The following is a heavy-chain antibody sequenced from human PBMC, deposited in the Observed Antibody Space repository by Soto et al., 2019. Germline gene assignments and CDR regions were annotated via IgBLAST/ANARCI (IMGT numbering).Heavy chain of an antibody. J-gene: IGHJ6*02. Sequence: SETLSLTCAVYGGSFSGYYWSWIRQPPGKGLEWIGEINHSGSTNYNPSLKSRVTISVDTSKNQFSLKLSSVTAADTAVYYCARGARWVRLYYYYYGMDVWGQGTTVTVSS. V-gene: IGHV4-34*01. CDR2: INHSGST. CDR3: ARGARWVRLYYYYYGMDV. CDR1: GGSFSGYY. D-gene: IGHD2-21*01.